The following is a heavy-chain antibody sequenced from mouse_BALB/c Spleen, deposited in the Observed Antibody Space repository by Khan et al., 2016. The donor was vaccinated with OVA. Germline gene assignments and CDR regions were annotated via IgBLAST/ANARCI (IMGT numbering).Heavy chain of an antibody. V-gene: IGHV3-8*02. J-gene: IGHJ3*01. D-gene: IGHD1-1*01. CDR3: AYELRGFAY. Sequence: EVQLQESGPSLVKPSQTLSLTCSVTGDSITSGYWNWLRKFPGNKLEYMGYISYSGNTYYNPSLKSRISITRATSTNQNYRQLNSVTTEDTATYYCAYELRGFAYWGQGTLVTVSA. CDR1: GDSITSGY. CDR2: ISYSGNT.